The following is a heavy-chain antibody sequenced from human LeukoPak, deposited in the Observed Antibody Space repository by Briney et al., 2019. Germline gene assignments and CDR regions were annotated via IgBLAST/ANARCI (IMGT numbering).Heavy chain of an antibody. Sequence: SVKVSCKASGGTFSSYAISWVRQAPGQGLEWMGVIIPIFGTANYAQKFQGRVTITADESTSTAYMELSSLRSEDTAVYYCARATYYYDSSGYYEPLNWFDPWGQGTLVTVSS. D-gene: IGHD3-22*01. V-gene: IGHV1-69*13. CDR3: ARATYYYDSSGYYEPLNWFDP. CDR1: GGTFSSYA. CDR2: IIPIFGTA. J-gene: IGHJ5*02.